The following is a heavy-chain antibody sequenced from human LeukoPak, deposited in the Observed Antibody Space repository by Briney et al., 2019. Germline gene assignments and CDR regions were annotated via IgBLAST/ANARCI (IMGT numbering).Heavy chain of an antibody. D-gene: IGHD6-13*01. Sequence: KASETLSLTCTVSGYSISSGYYWGWIRQPPGKGLEWIGSIYHSGSTYYNPSLKSRVTISVDTSKNQFSLKLSSVTAADTAVYYCARDPGYSSSWYRVWLDPWGQGTLVTVSS. CDR2: IYHSGST. CDR3: ARDPGYSSSWYRVWLDP. V-gene: IGHV4-38-2*02. J-gene: IGHJ5*02. CDR1: GYSISSGYY.